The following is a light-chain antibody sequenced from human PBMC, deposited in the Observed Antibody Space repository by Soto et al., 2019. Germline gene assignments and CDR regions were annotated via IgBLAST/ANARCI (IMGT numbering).Light chain of an antibody. CDR3: QQYGTSEII. J-gene: IGKJ5*01. CDR2: GAS. CDR1: QTLRRTY. V-gene: IGKV3-20*01. Sequence: EIVLMPSSGHLSLSPGERATLSCRASQTLRRTYIAWYQQKPGQAPRVLIYGASKRATGIPDRFSGSGSGTDFTLTITRLEPEDFAVFYCQQYGTSEIIFGQGTRLEIK.